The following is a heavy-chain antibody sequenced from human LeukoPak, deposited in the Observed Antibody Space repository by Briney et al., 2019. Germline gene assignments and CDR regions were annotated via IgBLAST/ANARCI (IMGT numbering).Heavy chain of an antibody. J-gene: IGHJ4*02. V-gene: IGHV1-69*05. CDR2: IIPIFGTA. Sequence: SLKDSCKASGGTFSSYAISRVPQAPGQGLEWMGRIIPIFGTANYAQKFQGRVTITTDESTSTAYMELSSLRSEDTAVYYCARETVTTDGDFDYWGQGTLVTVSS. D-gene: IGHD4-11*01. CDR1: GGTFSSYA. CDR3: ARETVTTDGDFDY.